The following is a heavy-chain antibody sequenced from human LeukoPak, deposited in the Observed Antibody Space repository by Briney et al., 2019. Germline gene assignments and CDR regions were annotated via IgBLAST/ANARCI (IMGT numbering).Heavy chain of an antibody. CDR3: ARVTSDYKNYYYYYMDV. V-gene: IGHV4-34*01. CDR2: INHSGST. Sequence: SETLSLTCAVYGGSFSGYYWSWIRQPPGKGLEWIGEINHSGSTNYNPFLKSRVTISVDTSKNQFSLKLSSVTAADTAVYYCARVTSDYKNYYYYYMDVWGKGTTVTVSS. D-gene: IGHD4-11*01. CDR1: GGSFSGYY. J-gene: IGHJ6*03.